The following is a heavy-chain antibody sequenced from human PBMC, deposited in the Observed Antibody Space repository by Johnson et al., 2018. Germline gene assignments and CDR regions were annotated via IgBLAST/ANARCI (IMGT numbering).Heavy chain of an antibody. D-gene: IGHD3-16*01. CDR1: GFIFSSYG. CDR3: ARDQVGEWLAAKYEPEKCGMDV. J-gene: IGHJ6*02. V-gene: IGHV3-33*01. Sequence: QVQLVQSGGGVVQPGRSLRLSCAASGFIFSSYGMHLVRQAPGKGLEGVAVIWSNGNRKYYRDSVKDRFTISRDNSKNTLYLQMNSLRVEDTAVYYFARDQVGEWLAAKYEPEKCGMDVWGQGTTVTVAS. CDR2: IWSNGNRK.